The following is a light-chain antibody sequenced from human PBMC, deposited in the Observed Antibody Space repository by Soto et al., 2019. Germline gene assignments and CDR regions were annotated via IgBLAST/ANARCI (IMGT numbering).Light chain of an antibody. J-gene: IGLJ7*01. CDR2: EVS. CDR1: SSDVGRHTL. CDR3: CSYGGSRAV. V-gene: IGLV2-23*02. Sequence: QSALTQPASVSRSPVQSITISCTATSSDVGRHTLVSWYQHHPGQPPKLMIYEVSKRPLGVSTRFSASKSGNTASLTISGLQAEDEADYYCCSYGGSRAVFGGGTQLTVL.